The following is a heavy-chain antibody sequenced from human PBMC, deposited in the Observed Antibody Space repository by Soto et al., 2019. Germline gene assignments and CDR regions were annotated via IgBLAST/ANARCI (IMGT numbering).Heavy chain of an antibody. CDR2: ISSSSSTI. D-gene: IGHD5-12*01. Sequence: EVQLVESGGGLVQPGGSLRLSCAASGFTFSSYSMNWVRQAPGKGLEWVSYISSSSSTIYYADSVKGRFTISRDNAKNSLYLQMNSLRAEDTAVYYCARAPRYSGYDYVFAFDIWGQGTMVTVSS. J-gene: IGHJ3*02. CDR3: ARAPRYSGYDYVFAFDI. V-gene: IGHV3-48*01. CDR1: GFTFSSYS.